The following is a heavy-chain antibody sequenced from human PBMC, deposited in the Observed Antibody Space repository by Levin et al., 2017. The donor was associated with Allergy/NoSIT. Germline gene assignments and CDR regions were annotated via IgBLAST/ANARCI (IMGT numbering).Heavy chain of an antibody. CDR2: IYNRGGA. V-gene: IGHV4-31*02. Sequence: RPSETLSLTCTVSGDSISRGEFYWSWIRQLPGKGLEWIGFIYNRGGAYYNPSLKSRLSMSMDTSKNQFSLRLSSVTVADTAIYYCARDECAWFGECYGMDVWGQGTTVTVSS. CDR3: ARDECAWFGECYGMDV. CDR1: GDSISRGEFY. D-gene: IGHD3-10*01. J-gene: IGHJ6*02.